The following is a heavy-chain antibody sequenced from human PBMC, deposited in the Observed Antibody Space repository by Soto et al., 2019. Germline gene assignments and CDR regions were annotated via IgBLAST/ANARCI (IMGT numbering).Heavy chain of an antibody. CDR3: ASHIVATISSSDY. J-gene: IGHJ4*02. CDR1: GESFRGYY. V-gene: IGHV4-34*02. D-gene: IGHD5-12*01. CDR2: INHSGST. Sequence: QVQLQQWGAGLLKLSETLSLTCAVYGESFRGYYWSWIRQPPGKGLEWIGEINHSGSTNPNPSLKSRVTMSVDTSKNQFALMLTSVTAADTAMYYCASHIVATISSSDYLGQGTLVTVSS.